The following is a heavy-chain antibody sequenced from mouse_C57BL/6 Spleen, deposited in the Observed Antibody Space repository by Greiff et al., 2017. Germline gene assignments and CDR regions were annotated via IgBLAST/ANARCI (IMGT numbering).Heavy chain of an antibody. J-gene: IGHJ2*01. D-gene: IGHD1-1*01. CDR2: IYPGSGST. Sequence: QVQLQQPGAELVKPGASVKMSCKASGYTFTSYWITWVKQRPGQGLEWIGDIYPGSGSTNYNEKFKSKATLTVDKSSSTAYMQLSSLTSEDSAVYYCARSGHYGSSYRDFDYWGQGTTLTVSS. CDR3: ARSGHYGSSYRDFDY. CDR1: GYTFTSYW. V-gene: IGHV1-55*01.